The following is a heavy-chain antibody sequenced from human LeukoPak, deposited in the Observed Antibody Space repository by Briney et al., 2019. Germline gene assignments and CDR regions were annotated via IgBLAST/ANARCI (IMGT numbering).Heavy chain of an antibody. J-gene: IGHJ4*02. CDR2: INHSGST. CDR1: GGSFSGYY. V-gene: IGHV4-34*01. Sequence: SETLSLTCAVYGGSFSGYYWSWIRQPPGKGLEWIGEINHSGSTNYNPSLKSRVTISVDTSKNQFSLKLSPVTAADTAVYYCARARIAVAGFDYWGQGTLVTVSS. CDR3: ARARIAVAGFDY. D-gene: IGHD6-19*01.